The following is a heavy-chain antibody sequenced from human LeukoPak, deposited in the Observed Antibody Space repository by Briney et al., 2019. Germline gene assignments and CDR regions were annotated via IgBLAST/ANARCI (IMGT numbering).Heavy chain of an antibody. CDR1: GYTFTSYY. CDR2: INPSGGST. D-gene: IGHD5-18*01. Sequence: ASVKVSCKASGYTFTSYYMHWVRQAPGQGLEWMGIINPSGGSTSYAQKFQGRVTMTTDTSTSTAYMELSSLRSEDTAVYYCATVIRGYSYGYDLSYWGQGTLVTVSS. CDR3: ATVIRGYSYGYDLSY. J-gene: IGHJ4*02. V-gene: IGHV1-46*01.